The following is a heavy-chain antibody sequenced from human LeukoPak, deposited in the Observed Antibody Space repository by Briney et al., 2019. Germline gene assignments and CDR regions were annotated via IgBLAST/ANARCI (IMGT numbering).Heavy chain of an antibody. CDR1: GGSMNSYY. V-gene: IGHV4-59*08. Sequence: SETLSLTCSVSGGSMNSYYWSWIRQSPGKGLEWIGYIYYSGSTNYNPSLKSRVTISVDTTKNQSSLKLSSVTAADTAVYYCARHVWLQPFDYWGQGTLVTVSS. CDR3: ARHVWLQPFDY. J-gene: IGHJ4*02. D-gene: IGHD3-9*01. CDR2: IYYSGST.